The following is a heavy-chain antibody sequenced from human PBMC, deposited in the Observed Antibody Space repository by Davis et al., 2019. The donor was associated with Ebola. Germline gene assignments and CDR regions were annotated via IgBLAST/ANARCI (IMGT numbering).Heavy chain of an antibody. J-gene: IGHJ5*02. Sequence: GESLKISCAASGFTFSSYSMNWVRQAPGKGLEWVSSISSSNSYIYYADSVKGRFTISRDNAKNSLYLQMNSLRAEDTAVYYCTTDGGITIFGVVVSPWGQGTLVTVSS. CDR3: TTDGGITIFGVVVSP. CDR2: ISSSNSYI. D-gene: IGHD3-3*01. CDR1: GFTFSSYS. V-gene: IGHV3-21*01.